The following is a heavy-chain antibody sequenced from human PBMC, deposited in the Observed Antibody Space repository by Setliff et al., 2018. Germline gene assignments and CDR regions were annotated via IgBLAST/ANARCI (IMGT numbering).Heavy chain of an antibody. CDR2: VYYSGTA. D-gene: IGHD3-3*01. CDR1: GGSLSTYY. J-gene: IGHJ4*02. Sequence: SETLSLTCTVSGGSLSTYYWSWIRQPPGKGLEFIGYVYYSGTANYSPSLRSRLTISVDTSKNEFSLNLRSVTAADTAVYFCARDRFGVPANDWGQGILVTVSS. CDR3: ARDRFGVPAND. V-gene: IGHV4-59*12.